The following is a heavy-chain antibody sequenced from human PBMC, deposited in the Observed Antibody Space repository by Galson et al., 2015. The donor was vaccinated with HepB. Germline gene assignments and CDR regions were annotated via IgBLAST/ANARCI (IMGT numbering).Heavy chain of an antibody. D-gene: IGHD1-26*01. CDR3: AGVGGMSGTYHFDY. Sequence: CAISGDSVSSNIAAWNWIRQSPSRGLEWLGRTYYRSKWYNDYAVSVRRRIIIKPDTSKNQFSLHLNSVTPEDTAVYYCAGVGGMSGTYHFDYWGQGALVTVSS. J-gene: IGHJ4*02. V-gene: IGHV6-1*01. CDR1: GDSVSSNIAA. CDR2: TYYRSKWYN.